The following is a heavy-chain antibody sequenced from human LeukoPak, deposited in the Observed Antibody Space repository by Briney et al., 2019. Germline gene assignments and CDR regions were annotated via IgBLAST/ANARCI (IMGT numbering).Heavy chain of an antibody. CDR2: INHSGST. Sequence: SETLSLTCAVYGGSFSGYYWSWIRQPPGKGLEWIGEINHSGSTNYNPSLKSRVTISVDTSKNQFSLKLSAVTAADTAVYYCARRLIAAAGYNWFDPWGQGTLVTVSS. CDR1: GGSFSGYY. V-gene: IGHV4-34*01. J-gene: IGHJ5*02. D-gene: IGHD6-13*01. CDR3: ARRLIAAAGYNWFDP.